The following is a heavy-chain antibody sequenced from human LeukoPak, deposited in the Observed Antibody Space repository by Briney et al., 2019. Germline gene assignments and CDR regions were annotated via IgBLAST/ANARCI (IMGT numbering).Heavy chain of an antibody. CDR3: ARTAMVIYYYYYMDV. J-gene: IGHJ6*03. CDR1: GFTFSSYW. V-gene: IGHV3-7*01. CDR2: IKQDGSEK. Sequence: PGGSLRLSCAASGFTFSSYWMSWVRQAPGKGLEWVANIKQDGSEKYYVDSVKGRFTISRDNAKNSLYLQMNSLRAEDTAVYYCARTAMVIYYYYYMDVWGKGTTVTVSS. D-gene: IGHD5-18*01.